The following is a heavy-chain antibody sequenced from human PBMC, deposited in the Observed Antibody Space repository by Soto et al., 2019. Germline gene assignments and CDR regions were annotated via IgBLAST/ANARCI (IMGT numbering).Heavy chain of an antibody. Sequence: QVQLVESGGGVVQPGTSLRLSCAASGFTFSDYGMHWVRQAPGKGLEWVAVIWFDGSNKYYADSVKGRFTISRDNSKNTVGLQMDRLRADDTAVYYCARRRSTVTTAWFYHAMDVWGQGTTVTVSS. V-gene: IGHV3-33*01. J-gene: IGHJ6*02. D-gene: IGHD4-17*01. CDR3: ARRRSTVTTAWFYHAMDV. CDR2: IWFDGSNK. CDR1: GFTFSDYG.